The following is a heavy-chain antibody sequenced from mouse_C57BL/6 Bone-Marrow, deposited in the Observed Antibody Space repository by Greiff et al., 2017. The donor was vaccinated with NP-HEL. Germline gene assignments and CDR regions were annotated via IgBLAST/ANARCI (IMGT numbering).Heavy chain of an antibody. J-gene: IGHJ1*03. V-gene: IGHV3-6*01. CDR1: GYSITSGYY. Sequence: VQLQQSGPGLVKPSQSLSLTCSVTGYSITSGYYWNWIRQFPGNKLEWMGYISYDGSNNYNPSLKNRISITRDTSKNQFFLKLNSVTTEDTATYYCARDGVYWYFDVWGTGTTVTVSS. CDR3: ARDGVYWYFDV. CDR2: ISYDGSN.